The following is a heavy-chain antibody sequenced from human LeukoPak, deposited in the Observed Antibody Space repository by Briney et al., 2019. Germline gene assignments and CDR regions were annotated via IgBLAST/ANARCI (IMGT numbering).Heavy chain of an antibody. CDR3: ARAEMATTYYFDY. CDR2: ISYDGSNK. CDR1: GFTFSSYA. V-gene: IGHV3-30*04. D-gene: IGHD5-24*01. J-gene: IGHJ4*02. Sequence: GGSLRLSCAASGFTFSSYAMHWVRQAPGKGLEWVAVISYDGSNKYYADSVKGRFTISRDNAKNSLYLQMNSLRAEDTAVYYCARAEMATTYYFDYWGQGTLVTVSS.